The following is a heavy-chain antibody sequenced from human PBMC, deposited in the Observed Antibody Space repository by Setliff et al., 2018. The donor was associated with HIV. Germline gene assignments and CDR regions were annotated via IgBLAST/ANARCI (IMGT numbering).Heavy chain of an antibody. CDR2: INTHSGYT. J-gene: IGHJ4*02. V-gene: IGHV1-18*01. D-gene: IGHD5-12*01. CDR3: ARGKTWLRFLDY. CDR1: GYTFNNYG. Sequence: GASVKVSCKASGYTFNNYGISWVRQAPGQGLEWMGWINTHSGYTNYAQKVQGRVTVTMDTSTSTAYMELRSLKSDDTAVYYCARGKTWLRFLDYWGQGTLVTVSS.